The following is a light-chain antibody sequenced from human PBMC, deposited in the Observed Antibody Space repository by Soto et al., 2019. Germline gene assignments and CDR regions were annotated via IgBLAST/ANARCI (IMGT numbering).Light chain of an antibody. J-gene: IGLJ1*01. CDR3: SSYTSSSTYV. CDR2: DVS. V-gene: IGLV2-14*01. Sequence: QSVLTQPASVSGSPGRSITISCTGTSSEVGGYNYVSWYQQHPGEAPKLMIYDVSNRPSGVSNRFSGSKSGNTASLTISGLQAEDEADYYCSSYTSSSTYVFGNGTKVTVL. CDR1: SSEVGGYNY.